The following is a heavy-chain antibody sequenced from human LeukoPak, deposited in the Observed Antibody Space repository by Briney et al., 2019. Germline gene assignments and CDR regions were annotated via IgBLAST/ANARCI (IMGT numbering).Heavy chain of an antibody. CDR2: INPNSGGT. D-gene: IGHD6-13*01. J-gene: IGHJ4*02. Sequence: ASVKVSCKASGYTFTGYYMHWVRQAPGQGLEWMGRINPNSGGTNYAQKFQGRVTMTRDTSISTDYMELSRLRSDDTAVYYCAREERVAAAGSGVRYWGQGTLVTVSS. CDR3: AREERVAAAGSGVRY. CDR1: GYTFTGYY. V-gene: IGHV1-2*06.